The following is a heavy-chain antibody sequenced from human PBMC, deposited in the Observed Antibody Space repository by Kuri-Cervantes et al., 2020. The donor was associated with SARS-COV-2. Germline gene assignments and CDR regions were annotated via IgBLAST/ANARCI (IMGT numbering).Heavy chain of an antibody. J-gene: IGHJ3*02. Sequence: SETLSLTCTVSGYSISSGYYWGWIRQPPGKGLEWIGEINHSGSTNYNPSLKSRVTISVDTSKNQFSLKLSSVTAADTAVCYCARAYSSRSAFDIWGQGTMVTVSS. CDR1: GYSISSGYY. D-gene: IGHD6-19*01. V-gene: IGHV4-38-2*02. CDR3: ARAYSSRSAFDI. CDR2: INHSGST.